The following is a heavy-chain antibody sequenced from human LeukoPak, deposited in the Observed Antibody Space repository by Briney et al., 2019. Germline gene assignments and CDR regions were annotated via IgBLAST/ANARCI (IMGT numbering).Heavy chain of an antibody. Sequence: PGGSLRLSCAASGFTFSSYAMSWVRQAPGKGLEWVSAISGSGGSTYYADSVKGRFTISRDNSKNTLYLQMNSLRAEDTAVYYCAKDFHKIPVVVPAAPTYWGQGTLVTVSS. V-gene: IGHV3-23*01. CDR1: GFTFSSYA. CDR2: ISGSGGST. J-gene: IGHJ4*02. CDR3: AKDFHKIPVVVPAAPTY. D-gene: IGHD2-2*01.